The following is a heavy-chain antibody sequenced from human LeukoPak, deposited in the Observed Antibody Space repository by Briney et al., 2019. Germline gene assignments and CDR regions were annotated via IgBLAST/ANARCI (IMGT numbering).Heavy chain of an antibody. V-gene: IGHV4-59*08. CDR2: IYYSGST. Sequence: SETLSLTCTVSGGSISSYYWSWIRQPPGKGLEWIGYIYYSGSTNYNYNPSLKSRVTVSVGTSKNQFSLKLSSVTAADTAVYYCARGMGGSPNWFDPWGQGTLVTVSS. CDR1: GGSISSYY. D-gene: IGHD1-26*01. J-gene: IGHJ5*02. CDR3: ARGMGGSPNWFDP.